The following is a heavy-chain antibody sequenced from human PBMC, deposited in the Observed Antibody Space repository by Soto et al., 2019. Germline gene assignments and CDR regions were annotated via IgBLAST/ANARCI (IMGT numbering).Heavy chain of an antibody. CDR3: AREVLQFYFDS. CDR1: GFTFSSYA. Sequence: PGGSLRLSCAASGFTFSSYAMSWVRQAPGKGLEWVSAISGSGGSTYYADSVKGRFTISRDNAKNSLYLQINSLRAEDTAVYYCAREVLQFYFDSWGQGTPVTVSS. J-gene: IGHJ4*02. CDR2: ISGSGGST. V-gene: IGHV3-23*01. D-gene: IGHD4-4*01.